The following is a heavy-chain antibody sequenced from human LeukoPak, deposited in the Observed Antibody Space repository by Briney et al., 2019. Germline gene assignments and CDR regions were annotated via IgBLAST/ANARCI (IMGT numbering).Heavy chain of an antibody. CDR3: ARERGDSSGYYPDAFDI. CDR1: GGSISSGGYS. CDR2: IYHSGST. Sequence: SSETLSLTCAVSGGSISSGGYSWSWIRQPPGKGLEWIVYIYHSGSTYYNPSLKSRVTISVDRSKNQFSLKLSSVTAADTAVYYCARERGDSSGYYPDAFDIWGQGTMVTVSS. D-gene: IGHD3-22*01. V-gene: IGHV4-30-2*01. J-gene: IGHJ3*02.